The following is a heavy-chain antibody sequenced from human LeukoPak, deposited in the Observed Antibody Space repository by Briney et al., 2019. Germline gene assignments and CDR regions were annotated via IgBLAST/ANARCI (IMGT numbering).Heavy chain of an antibody. V-gene: IGHV3-33*01. CDR2: IWYDGSNK. Sequence: GGSLRLSCAASGFTFSNYGMHWVRQAPGKGLAWVAVIWYDGSNKYYADSVKGRFTISRDNSKNTLYLQMNSLRAEDTAVYYCAREQRTFDYWGQGILVTVSS. D-gene: IGHD5-24*01. CDR3: AREQRTFDY. J-gene: IGHJ4*02. CDR1: GFTFSNYG.